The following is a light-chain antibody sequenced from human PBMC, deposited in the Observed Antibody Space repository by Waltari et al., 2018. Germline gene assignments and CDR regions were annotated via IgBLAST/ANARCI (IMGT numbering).Light chain of an antibody. CDR3: CSYAGSSTFVV. J-gene: IGLJ3*02. CDR2: EVN. CDR1: SSALGSYTY. Sequence: QSALTQPASVSGSPGQSIPLPCTGTSSALGSYTYFAWYQQRPGKAPKLLIYEVNKRPSGASNRFSGSKSGNTASLTISGLQAEDEADYHCCSYAGSSTFVVFGGGTKVTVL. V-gene: IGLV2-23*02.